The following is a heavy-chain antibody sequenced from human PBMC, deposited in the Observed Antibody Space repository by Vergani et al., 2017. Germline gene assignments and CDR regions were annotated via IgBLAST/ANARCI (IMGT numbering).Heavy chain of an antibody. CDR3: ARGNYGSGSYTFYYYYGMDV. V-gene: IGHV5-51*01. CDR2: IYPGDSDT. Sequence: EVQLVQSGAEVKTPGESLKISCKGSGYSFTSYWIGWVRQMPGKGLEWMGIIYPGDSDTRYSPSFQGQVTISADKSNSTAYLQWSSLKASDTAMYYCARGNYGSGSYTFYYYYGMDVWGQGTTVTVSS. J-gene: IGHJ6*02. D-gene: IGHD3-10*01. CDR1: GYSFTSYW.